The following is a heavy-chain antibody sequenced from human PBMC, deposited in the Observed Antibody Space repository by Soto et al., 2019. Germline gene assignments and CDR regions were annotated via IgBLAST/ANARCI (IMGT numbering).Heavy chain of an antibody. CDR2: IYYSGST. J-gene: IGHJ6*02. CDR3: ARRRSWARGSYYGMDV. V-gene: IGHV4-59*01. D-gene: IGHD3-16*01. CDR1: GGSISSYY. Sequence: QVQLQESGPGLVKPSETLSLTCTVSGGSISSYYWSWIRQPPGKGLEWIGYIYYSGSTHYNPSLKSRVTISVDTSKNQFSLKLSSVTAADTAVYDFARRRSWARGSYYGMDVCGQGTTVTVSS.